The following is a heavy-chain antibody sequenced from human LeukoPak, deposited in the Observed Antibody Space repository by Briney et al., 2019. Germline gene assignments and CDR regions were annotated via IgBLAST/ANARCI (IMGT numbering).Heavy chain of an antibody. CDR2: ISGGGDIT. J-gene: IGHJ4*02. Sequence: GGSPRLSCAASGFNFANYAMSWVRQTAGKGLEWVSAISGGGDITYYADSVKGRFTISRDNSKDTLFLQMHSLRPGDTAVYYCVREDTPAAANYWGQGTLVTISS. D-gene: IGHD2-15*01. V-gene: IGHV3-23*01. CDR1: GFNFANYA. CDR3: VREDTPAAANY.